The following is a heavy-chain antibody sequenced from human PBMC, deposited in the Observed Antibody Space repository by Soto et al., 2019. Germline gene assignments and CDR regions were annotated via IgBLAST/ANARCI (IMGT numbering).Heavy chain of an antibody. V-gene: IGHV1-18*01. CDR2: ISAYNGNT. D-gene: IGHD2-2*01. CDR3: ARDLWGVPAAWDGYYYGMDV. Sequence: QVQLVQSGAEVKKPGASVKVSCKASGYTFTSYGISWVRQAPGQGLEWMGWISAYNGNTNYAQKLQGRVTMTTDTSTSTDYMELRSLRSDDTAVYYCARDLWGVPAAWDGYYYGMDVWGQGTTVTVSS. J-gene: IGHJ6*02. CDR1: GYTFTSYG.